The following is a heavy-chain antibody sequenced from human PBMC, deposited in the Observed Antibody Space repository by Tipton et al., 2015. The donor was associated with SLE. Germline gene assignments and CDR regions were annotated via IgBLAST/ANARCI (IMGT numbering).Heavy chain of an antibody. CDR2: IYTSGST. CDR1: GGSISSYY. J-gene: IGHJ5*02. D-gene: IGHD6-13*01. V-gene: IGHV4-4*07. CDR3: ARPLYSSSWYNWFDP. Sequence: TLSLTCTVSGGSISSYYWSWIRQPAGKGLEWIGRIYTSGSTNYNPSLKSRVTISVDTSKNQFSLKLSSVTAADTAVYYCARPLYSSSWYNWFDPWGQGTLVIVSS.